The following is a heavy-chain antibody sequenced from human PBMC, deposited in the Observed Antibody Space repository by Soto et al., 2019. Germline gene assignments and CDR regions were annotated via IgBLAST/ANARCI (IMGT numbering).Heavy chain of an antibody. CDR3: ARDLKVAAAVTGYYYYGMDV. V-gene: IGHV3-21*01. D-gene: IGHD6-13*01. J-gene: IGHJ6*02. Sequence: EVQLVESGGGLVKPGGSLRLSCAASGFNFSSYSMNWVRQAPGKGLEWVSSISRSSSNIYYVDSVQGRFTIYRDNAKNSLYLQMNSLRAEDTAVYSFARDLKVAAAVTGYYYYGMDVWGQGTTVTVSS. CDR1: GFNFSSYS. CDR2: ISRSSSNI.